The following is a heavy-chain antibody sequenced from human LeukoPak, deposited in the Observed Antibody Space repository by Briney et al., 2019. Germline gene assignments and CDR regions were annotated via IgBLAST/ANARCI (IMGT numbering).Heavy chain of an antibody. CDR2: INHSGST. CDR1: GASFSGYY. CDR3: ARAGPAATRYYYYGMDV. D-gene: IGHD2-15*01. J-gene: IGHJ6*02. V-gene: IGHV4-34*01. Sequence: KPSETLSLTCAVYGASFSGYYWSWNRQPPGKGLEWFGEINHSGSTNYNPSLNSRVTISVDTSKNQFSLKLSSVTAADTAVYYCARAGPAATRYYYYGMDVWGQGTTVTVSS.